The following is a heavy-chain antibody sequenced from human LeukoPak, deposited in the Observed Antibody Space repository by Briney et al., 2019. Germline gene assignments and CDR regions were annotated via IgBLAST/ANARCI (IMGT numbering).Heavy chain of an antibody. CDR2: INHSGTT. CDR1: GGSFSGYY. CDR3: ARSIPGDRSFDI. D-gene: IGHD7-27*01. J-gene: IGHJ3*02. Sequence: SETLSLTCAVCGGSFSGYYWSWVRQPPGKGLEGIGEINHSGTTNYNPSLKSRVTISVDTSKNQFSLKLSSVTAADTAVYYCARSIPGDRSFDIWGQGTMVTVSS. V-gene: IGHV4-34*01.